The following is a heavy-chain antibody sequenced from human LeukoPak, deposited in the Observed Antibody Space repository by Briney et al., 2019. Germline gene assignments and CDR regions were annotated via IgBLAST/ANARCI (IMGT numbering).Heavy chain of an antibody. Sequence: SETLSLTCAVYGGSFSGFYWSWIRQPPGKGLEWIGEISHSGSTNYNPSLKSRVTISIDTSKNQFSLKLSSVTAADTAVYYCARRFSSSLDYWGQGTLVTVSS. V-gene: IGHV4-34*01. CDR2: ISHSGST. J-gene: IGHJ4*02. CDR1: GGSFSGFY. CDR3: ARRFSSSLDY. D-gene: IGHD6-13*01.